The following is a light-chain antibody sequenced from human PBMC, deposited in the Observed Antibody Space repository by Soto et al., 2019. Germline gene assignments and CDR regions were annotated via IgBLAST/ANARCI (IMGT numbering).Light chain of an antibody. CDR2: AVS. CDR3: QQSYSNPRT. CDR1: QSIITY. V-gene: IGKV1-39*01. Sequence: DIPMTQSPSSLTASVGDRVTIACRASQSIITYLTWYQQKPGKAPKLLIYAVSILQSGVPSRFSGSGSGTDFTLTISSLQPEDFATYYCQQSYSNPRTFGQGTKVEIK. J-gene: IGKJ1*01.